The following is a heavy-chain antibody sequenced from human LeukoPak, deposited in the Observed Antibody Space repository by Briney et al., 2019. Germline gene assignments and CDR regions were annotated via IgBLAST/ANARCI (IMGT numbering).Heavy chain of an antibody. V-gene: IGHV3-7*01. Sequence: GGSLRLSCAASGFIISTYWMSWVRQAPGKGLEWVANIKQDGSKKYYVDSVKGRFTMSRDNAKNSLYLQMNSLRAEDTALYYCARGHCSGGVCYSIYFDQWGQGTLVTVSP. CDR2: IKQDGSKK. D-gene: IGHD2-15*01. J-gene: IGHJ4*02. CDR1: GFIISTYW. CDR3: ARGHCSGGVCYSIYFDQ.